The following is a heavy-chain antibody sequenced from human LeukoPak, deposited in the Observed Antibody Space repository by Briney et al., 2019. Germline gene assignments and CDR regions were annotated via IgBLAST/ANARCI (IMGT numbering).Heavy chain of an antibody. CDR3: ARRKVAVAYNWFDP. CDR1: GYSISSGYY. D-gene: IGHD6-19*01. Sequence: SETLSLTCTVSGYSISSGYYWGWIRQPPGKGLEWIGSIYHSGSTYYNPSLKSRVTISVDTSKNQFSLKLSSVTAADTAVYYCARRKVAVAYNWFDPWGQGTLVTVSS. V-gene: IGHV4-38-2*02. CDR2: IYHSGST. J-gene: IGHJ5*02.